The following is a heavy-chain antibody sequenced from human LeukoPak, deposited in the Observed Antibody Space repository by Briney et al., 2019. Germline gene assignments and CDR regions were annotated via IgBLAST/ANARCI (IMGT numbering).Heavy chain of an antibody. J-gene: IGHJ4*02. Sequence: GGSLTLSCVASGFNFSNLAMGWVRQAPAKGLEWVSVISDGGGTTYYADSVKGRFTISRDNSRNTLYLQMNSLRVEDTAVYYCAKDARRSSGWYFFDHWGQGTLVTVSS. CDR2: ISDGGGTT. D-gene: IGHD6-19*01. V-gene: IGHV3-23*01. CDR1: GFNFSNLA. CDR3: AKDARRSSGWYFFDH.